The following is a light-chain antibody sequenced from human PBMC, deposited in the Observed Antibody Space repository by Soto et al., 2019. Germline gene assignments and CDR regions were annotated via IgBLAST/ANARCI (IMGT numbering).Light chain of an antibody. Sequence: QSALTQPRSVSGFPGQSVTISCTGTSSDVGGYNYVSWYQQHSGKAPKVMIYDVSKRPSGVPDRFSGSKSGTTASLTITGLQAEDEADYYCQSYDRSLSDNVFGTGTKVTV. V-gene: IGLV2-11*01. CDR2: DVS. CDR3: QSYDRSLSDNV. J-gene: IGLJ1*01. CDR1: SSDVGGYNY.